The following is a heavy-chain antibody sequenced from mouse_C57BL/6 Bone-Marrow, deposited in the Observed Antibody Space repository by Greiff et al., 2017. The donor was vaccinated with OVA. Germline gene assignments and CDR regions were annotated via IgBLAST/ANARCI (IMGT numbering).Heavy chain of an antibody. J-gene: IGHJ1*03. CDR1: GFTFSDYY. CDR3: ARGGWDWYSDV. CDR2: INYDGSST. D-gene: IGHD3-3*01. Sequence: EVQLVESEGGLVQPGSSMKLSCTASGFTFSDYYMAWVRQVPEKGLEWVANINYDGSSTYYLDSLKSRFIISRDNAKNILYLQMSSLKSEDTATYYCARGGWDWYSDVWGTGTTVTVSS. V-gene: IGHV5-16*01.